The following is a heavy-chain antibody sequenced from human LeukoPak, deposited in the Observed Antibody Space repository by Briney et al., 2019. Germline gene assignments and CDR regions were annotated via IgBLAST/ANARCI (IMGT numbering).Heavy chain of an antibody. D-gene: IGHD3-9*01. J-gene: IGHJ4*02. V-gene: IGHV5-51*01. CDR2: IYPGDSDT. CDR3: ARLDDYDILTGHFDY. CDR1: GYSVTSYW. Sequence: GESLKISCKGSGYSVTSYWIGWVRQMPGKGLEWMGIIYPGDSDTRYSPSFQGQVTISADKSISTAYLQWSSLKASDTAMYYCARLDDYDILTGHFDYWGQGTLVTVSS.